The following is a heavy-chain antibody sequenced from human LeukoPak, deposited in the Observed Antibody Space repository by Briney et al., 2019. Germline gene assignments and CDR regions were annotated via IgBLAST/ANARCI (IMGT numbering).Heavy chain of an antibody. V-gene: IGHV4-61*02. J-gene: IGHJ3*02. Sequence: PSETLSLTCTVSGGSISSGSYYWSWIRQPAGKGLEWIGRIYTSGSTNYNPSLKSRVTISVDTSKNQFSLKLSSVTAADTAVYYCARESMGPSKIVGATGGVDAFDIWGQGTMVTVSS. CDR3: ARESMGPSKIVGATGGVDAFDI. CDR1: GGSISSGSYY. CDR2: IYTSGST. D-gene: IGHD1-26*01.